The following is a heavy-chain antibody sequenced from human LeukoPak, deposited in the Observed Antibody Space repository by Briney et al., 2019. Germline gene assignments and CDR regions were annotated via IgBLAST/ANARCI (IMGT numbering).Heavy chain of an antibody. V-gene: IGHV3-30-3*01. Sequence: GGSLRLSCAASGFTFSSYAMHWVRQAPGKGLEWVAVISYDGSNKYYADSVKGRFTISRDNSKNTLYLQMNSLRAEDTAVYYCARDPLGGSIAVAGNAFDIWGQGTMVTVSS. CDR1: GFTFSSYA. J-gene: IGHJ3*02. CDR3: ARDPLGGSIAVAGNAFDI. CDR2: ISYDGSNK. D-gene: IGHD6-19*01.